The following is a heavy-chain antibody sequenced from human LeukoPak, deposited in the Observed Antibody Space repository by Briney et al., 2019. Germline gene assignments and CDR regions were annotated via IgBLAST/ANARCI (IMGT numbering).Heavy chain of an antibody. D-gene: IGHD6-19*01. CDR3: PRDTTVASGMQY. Sequence: SETLSLTCTVSGGSISTFSWSWIRQFPGKGLEWIGTIYFKRTNYNHSLKSRVAISVDTSKNQYSLRLDSVTTADTDVYYCPRDTTVASGMQYWGQGTLVTVSS. CDR1: GGSISTFS. J-gene: IGHJ4*02. CDR2: IYFKRT. V-gene: IGHV4-59*01.